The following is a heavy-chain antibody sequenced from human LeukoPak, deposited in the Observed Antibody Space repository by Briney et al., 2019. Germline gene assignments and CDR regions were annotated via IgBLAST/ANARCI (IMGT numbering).Heavy chain of an antibody. D-gene: IGHD3-22*01. Sequence: GGSLRLSCAASGSTFDDYAMHWVRQAPGKGLEWVSGISWNSGNKGYADSVKGRFTISRDNAKNSLYLQMNSLRPEDTALYYCAKAASSGYPPDYWGRGTLVTVSS. J-gene: IGHJ4*02. CDR2: ISWNSGNK. CDR3: AKAASSGYPPDY. V-gene: IGHV3-9*01. CDR1: GSTFDDYA.